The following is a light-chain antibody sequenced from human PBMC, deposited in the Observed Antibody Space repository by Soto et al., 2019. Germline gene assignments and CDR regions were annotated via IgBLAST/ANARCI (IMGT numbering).Light chain of an antibody. CDR1: SSNIGAGYD. V-gene: IGLV1-40*01. CDR3: QSYDSSLSGYV. Sequence: QSVLTQPPSVSGAPGQRVTISCTGSSSNIGAGYDVHWYQQLPGTAPKLLIYNNNTRPSGVPDRFSGSKSGTSASLAITGLQAEDEADYYCQSYDSSLSGYVFGTGTKVTVL. CDR2: NNN. J-gene: IGLJ1*01.